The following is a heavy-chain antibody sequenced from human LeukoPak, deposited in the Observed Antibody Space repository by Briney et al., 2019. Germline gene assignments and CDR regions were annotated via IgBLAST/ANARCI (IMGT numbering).Heavy chain of an antibody. J-gene: IGHJ4*02. CDR2: ISYDGSNK. D-gene: IGHD5-18*01. CDR1: GFTFSSYS. V-gene: IGHV3-30*03. Sequence: GGSLRLSCAASGFTFSSYSMNWVRQAPGKGLEWVAVISYDGSNKYYADSVKGRFTISRDNSKNTLYLQMNSLRAEDTAVYYCARDPPSGGDTAMFYFDYWGQGTLVTVSS. CDR3: ARDPPSGGDTAMFYFDY.